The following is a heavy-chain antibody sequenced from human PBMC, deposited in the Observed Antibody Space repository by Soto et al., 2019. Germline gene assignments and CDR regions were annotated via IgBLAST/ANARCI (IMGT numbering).Heavy chain of an antibody. CDR3: AHVQLGGYGGYDTFDY. D-gene: IGHD5-12*01. CDR2: LYWDDAE. Sequence: QITLKESGPKLVIPTQTLTLTCTISGFSLSTSGVGVGWVRQPPGKALEWVALLYWDDAERFSPSLKRTLTITKATSGKHVVLTMTNVDPVDPATYFCAHVQLGGYGGYDTFDYWGQGILVTFSS. CDR1: GFSLSTSGVG. J-gene: IGHJ4*02. V-gene: IGHV2-5*02.